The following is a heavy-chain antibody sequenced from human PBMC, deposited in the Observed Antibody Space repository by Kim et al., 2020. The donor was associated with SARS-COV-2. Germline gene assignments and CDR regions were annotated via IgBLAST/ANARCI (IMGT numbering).Heavy chain of an antibody. J-gene: IGHJ6*02. CDR3: ARDSSVEYYYYYGMDV. CDR2: IYSGGST. V-gene: IGHV3-66*01. Sequence: GGSLRLSCAASGFTVSSNYMSWVRQAPGKGLEWVSVIYSGGSTYYADSVKGRFTISRDNSKITLYLQMNSLRAEDTAVYYCARDSSVEYYYYYGMDVWGQGTTVTVSS. D-gene: IGHD3-3*01. CDR1: GFTVSSNY.